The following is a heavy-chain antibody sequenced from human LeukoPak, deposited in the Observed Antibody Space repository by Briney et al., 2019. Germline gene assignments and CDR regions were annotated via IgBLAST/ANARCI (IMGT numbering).Heavy chain of an antibody. J-gene: IGHJ4*02. CDR1: GFTFSSYA. CDR2: ISNSGDST. V-gene: IGHV3-23*01. D-gene: IGHD3-22*01. CDR3: AKGSGSGSNSGLES. Sequence: GGSLRLPCAASGFTFSSYAMNWVRQAPGKGLEWVSVISNSGDSTFYADSVKGRFTISRDNSKNTLYLHVNTLRAEDAAVYYCAKGSGSGSNSGLESWGQGALVTVSS.